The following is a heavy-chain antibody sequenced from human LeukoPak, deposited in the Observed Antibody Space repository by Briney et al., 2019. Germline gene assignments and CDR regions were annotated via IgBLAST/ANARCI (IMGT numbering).Heavy chain of an antibody. CDR1: GFTFSSYA. CDR2: ISGSGGST. Sequence: GGSLRLSCAASGFTFSSYAMSWVRQAPGKGLEWVSAISGSGGSTYYADSVKGRLTISRDNSKNTLYLQINSLRAEDTAVYYCARELGTYSLSNWGQGTLVAVSS. CDR3: ARELGTYSLSN. D-gene: IGHD5/OR15-5a*01. V-gene: IGHV3-23*01. J-gene: IGHJ4*02.